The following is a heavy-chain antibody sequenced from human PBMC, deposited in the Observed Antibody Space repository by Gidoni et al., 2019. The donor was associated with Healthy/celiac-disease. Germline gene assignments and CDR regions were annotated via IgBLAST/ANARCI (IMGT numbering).Heavy chain of an antibody. V-gene: IGHV3-21*01. J-gene: IGHJ3*02. CDR1: GFTFSSYS. Sequence: EVQLVESGGGLVKPGGSLRLSCAASGFTFSSYSMNWVRQAPGKGLEWVSSISSSSSYIYYADSVKGRFTISRDNAKNSLYLQMNSLRAEDTAVYYCATERWDSGDSRDAFDIWGQGTMVTVSS. CDR3: ATERWDSGDSRDAFDI. CDR2: ISSSSSYI. D-gene: IGHD4-17*01.